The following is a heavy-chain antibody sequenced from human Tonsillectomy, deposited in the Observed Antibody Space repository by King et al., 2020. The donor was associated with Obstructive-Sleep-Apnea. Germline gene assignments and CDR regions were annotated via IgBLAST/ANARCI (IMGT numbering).Heavy chain of an antibody. Sequence: VQLVESGGGVVQPGRSLRLSCAASGFTFSSYGMHWVRQAPGKGLEWVAVISYDGSNKYYADSVKGRFTISRDYSKNTLYLQMNSLRAEDTAVYYCAKEGLEWGGCTSTSCYETYHHGMDVWGQGTTVTVS. CDR3: AKEGLEWGGCTSTSCYETYHHGMDV. CDR2: ISYDGSNK. J-gene: IGHJ6*02. D-gene: IGHD2-2*01. CDR1: GFTFSSYG. V-gene: IGHV3-30*18.